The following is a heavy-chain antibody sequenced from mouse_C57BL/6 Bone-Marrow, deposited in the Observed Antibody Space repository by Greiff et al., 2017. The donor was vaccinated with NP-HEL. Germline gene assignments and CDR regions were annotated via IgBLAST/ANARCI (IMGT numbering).Heavy chain of an antibody. V-gene: IGHV1-42*01. J-gene: IGHJ4*01. CDR1: GYSFTGYY. Sequence: EVQLQQSGPELVKPGASVKISCKASGYSFTGYYMNWVKQSPEKSLEWIGEINPSTGGTTYNQKFKAKATLTVDKSSSTAYMQLKSLTSDDSAVYYCARGQLRRRKNYAMDYWGQGTSVTVSS. D-gene: IGHD3-2*02. CDR2: INPSTGGT. CDR3: ARGQLRRRKNYAMDY.